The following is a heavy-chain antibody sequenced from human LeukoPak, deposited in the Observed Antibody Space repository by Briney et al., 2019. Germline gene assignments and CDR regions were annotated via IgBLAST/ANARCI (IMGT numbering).Heavy chain of an antibody. Sequence: GGSLRLSCAASGFTVSSNYMSWVRQAPGKGLEGVSVIYSGGSTYYADSVKGRFTISRDNSKNTLYLQMNSLRAEDTAVYYCARDQGGLTFDYWGQGTLVTVSS. CDR2: IYSGGST. D-gene: IGHD2-15*01. J-gene: IGHJ4*02. CDR1: GFTVSSNY. CDR3: ARDQGGLTFDY. V-gene: IGHV3-66*01.